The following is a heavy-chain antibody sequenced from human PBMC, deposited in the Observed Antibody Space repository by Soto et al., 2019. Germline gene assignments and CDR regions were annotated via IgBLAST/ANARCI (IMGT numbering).Heavy chain of an antibody. CDR2: VSSGGGT. V-gene: IGHV3-23*01. CDR1: GFTFSTYA. CDR3: VEDRYVDY. J-gene: IGHJ4*02. Sequence: GGSLRLSCAASGFTFSTYAMGWVRQAPGKGLEWVSVVSSGGGTHYADSVKGRFTVSRDNSKNTLSLQMNSPRADDTAVYYCVEDRYVDYWGQGILVTVSS.